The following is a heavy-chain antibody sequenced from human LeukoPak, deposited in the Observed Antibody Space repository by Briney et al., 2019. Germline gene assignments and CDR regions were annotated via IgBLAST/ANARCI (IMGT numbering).Heavy chain of an antibody. CDR3: ARDTYYYDSSGYFDY. D-gene: IGHD3-22*01. J-gene: IGHJ4*02. V-gene: IGHV3-48*03. CDR1: GFTFSNYE. CDR2: ISRRGDTI. Sequence: GGSLRLSCAASGFTFSNYEMNWVRQAPGKGLEWISYISRRGDTIYYADSVKGRFTISRDNSKNTLFLQMNSLRAEDTALYYCARDTYYYDSSGYFDYWGQGTLVTVSS.